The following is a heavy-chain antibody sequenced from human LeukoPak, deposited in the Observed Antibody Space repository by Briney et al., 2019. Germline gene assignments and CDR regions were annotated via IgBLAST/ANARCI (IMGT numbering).Heavy chain of an antibody. CDR3: AKDRDVVVPAANDY. D-gene: IGHD2-2*01. Sequence: PGGSLTLSCEDSGFTFRSYEMNWVRQAPGKGLEWVSGFTSGGNTHYSDSVKGRFTISRDNSKNTLYLQMNSLRAEDTAVYYCAKDRDVVVPAANDYWGQGTLVTVSS. CDR1: GFTFRSYE. CDR2: FTSGGNT. V-gene: IGHV3-23*01. J-gene: IGHJ4*02.